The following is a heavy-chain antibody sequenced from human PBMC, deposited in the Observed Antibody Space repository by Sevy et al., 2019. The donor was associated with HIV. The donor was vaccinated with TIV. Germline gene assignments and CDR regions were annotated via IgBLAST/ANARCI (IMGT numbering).Heavy chain of an antibody. CDR2: INPSGGST. Sequence: ASVKVSCKASGYTFTIYYMHWVRQAPGQGLEWMGIINPSGGSTGYAQKFQDRVTMTRDTSTNTVYMELSSLRSEDTAVSDCARDHTVIGSGWYGAFDIWGQGTMVTVSS. CDR1: GYTFTIYY. D-gene: IGHD6-13*01. V-gene: IGHV1-46*01. J-gene: IGHJ3*02. CDR3: ARDHTVIGSGWYGAFDI.